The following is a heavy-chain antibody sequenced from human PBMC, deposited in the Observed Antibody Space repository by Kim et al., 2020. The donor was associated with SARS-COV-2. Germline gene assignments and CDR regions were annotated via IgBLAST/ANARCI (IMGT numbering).Heavy chain of an antibody. CDR1: GYSFTSYW. CDR3: ARQRGITGVKRGVYYFDY. J-gene: IGHJ4*02. V-gene: IGHV5-10-1*01. D-gene: IGHD7-27*01. Sequence: GESLKISCKGSGYSFTSYWISWVRQMPGKGLEWMGRIDPSDSYTNYSPSFQGHVTISADKSISTAYLQWSSLKASDTAMYYCARQRGITGVKRGVYYFDYWGQGTLVTVSS. CDR2: IDPSDSYT.